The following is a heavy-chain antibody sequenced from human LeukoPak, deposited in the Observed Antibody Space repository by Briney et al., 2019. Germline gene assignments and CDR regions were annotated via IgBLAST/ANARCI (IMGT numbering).Heavy chain of an antibody. V-gene: IGHV4-30-2*01. J-gene: IGHJ3*02. CDR3: ARSGRRAARRGGAFDI. Sequence: SETLSLTCAVSGGSISSGGYSWSWIRQPPGKGLEWIGEINHSGSTNYNPSLKSRVTISVDTSKNQFSLKLSSVTAADTAVYYCARSGRRAARRGGAFDIWGQGTMVTVPS. CDR1: GGSISSGGYS. CDR2: INHSGST. D-gene: IGHD6-6*01.